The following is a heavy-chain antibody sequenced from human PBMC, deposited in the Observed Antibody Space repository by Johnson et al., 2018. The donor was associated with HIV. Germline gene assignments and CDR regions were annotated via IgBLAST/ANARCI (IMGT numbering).Heavy chain of an antibody. CDR3: ARVRTWDSSGGDDAFDI. J-gene: IGHJ3*02. Sequence: EVQLVESGGGLVQPGGSLRLSCAASGFTFSSYAMHWVRQAPGKGLEYVSAISSNGGSTYYANSVKGRFTISRDNSKNTLYLQMGSLRAEDMAVYYCARVRTWDSSGGDDAFDIWGQGTMVTVSS. D-gene: IGHD3-22*01. V-gene: IGHV3-64*01. CDR2: ISSNGGST. CDR1: GFTFSSYA.